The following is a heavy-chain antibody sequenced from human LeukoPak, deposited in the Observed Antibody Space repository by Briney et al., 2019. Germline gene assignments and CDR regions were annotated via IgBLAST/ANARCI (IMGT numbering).Heavy chain of an antibody. J-gene: IGHJ4*02. D-gene: IGHD2-2*01. V-gene: IGHV3-11*04. Sequence: GGSLRLSCAASGFTFSDYYMSWIRQAPGKGLEWVSYISSSGSTIYYADSVKGRFTISRDNAKNLLYLQMNSLRAEDTAVYYCAIAGPSYCSSTSCYLGYWGQGTLVTVSS. CDR1: GFTFSDYY. CDR3: AIAGPSYCSSTSCYLGY. CDR2: ISSSGSTI.